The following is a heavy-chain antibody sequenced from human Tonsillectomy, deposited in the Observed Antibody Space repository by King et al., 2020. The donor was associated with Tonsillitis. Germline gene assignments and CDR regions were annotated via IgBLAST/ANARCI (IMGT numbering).Heavy chain of an antibody. V-gene: IGHV1-2*02. D-gene: IGHD1-1*01. CDR3: VRENWYYDH. Sequence: AQLVQSGAEVKEPGASVKVSCKASGYAFNVYHAHWVRQFPGQGLEWVGWIYPDNGATDYAPKFQGRVTLTRDTSISTLYMDLRGLRPDDTAVYYCVRENWYYDHWGQGTLVTVSS. J-gene: IGHJ4*02. CDR1: GYAFNVYH. CDR2: IYPDNGAT.